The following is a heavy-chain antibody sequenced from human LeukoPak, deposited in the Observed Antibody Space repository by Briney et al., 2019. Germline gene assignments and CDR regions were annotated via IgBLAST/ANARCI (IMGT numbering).Heavy chain of an antibody. D-gene: IGHD5-18*01. V-gene: IGHV1-8*01. CDR1: VYTFTTYD. CDR2: MNPNSGNT. J-gene: IGHJ4*02. Sequence: ASVKVSCKASVYTFTTYDINWVRQATGQGLEWMGWMNPNSGNTGYAQKFQGRVTMTRNTSISTAYMELSSLRSDDTAVYYCAKVLRGYSYGHIPYYFDYWGQGTLVTVSS. CDR3: AKVLRGYSYGHIPYYFDY.